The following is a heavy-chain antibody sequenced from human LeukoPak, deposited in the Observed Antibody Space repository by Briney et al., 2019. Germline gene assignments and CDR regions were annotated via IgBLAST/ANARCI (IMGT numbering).Heavy chain of an antibody. Sequence: PGGSLRLSCAASGFTFSGYAMSWVRQAPGKGLEWVSAISGSGGSTYYADSVKGRFTISRDNSKNTLYLQMNSLRAEDTAVYYCAIASSDVLVVPAAIGGYFDYWGQGTLVTVSS. CDR2: ISGSGGST. V-gene: IGHV3-23*01. D-gene: IGHD2-2*01. CDR1: GFTFSGYA. CDR3: AIASSDVLVVPAAIGGYFDY. J-gene: IGHJ4*02.